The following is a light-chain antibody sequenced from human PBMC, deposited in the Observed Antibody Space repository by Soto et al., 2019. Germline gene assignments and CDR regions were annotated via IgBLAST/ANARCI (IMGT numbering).Light chain of an antibody. Sequence: QSVLTQPPSASGTPGQRGTISCSGTSSNRGNNVLTWYQQLPGAAPKLLIYGDHNRPSGVPGRFSGSKSGASGSLAISGLQTEDEADYYCASWDDSRNGWVFGGGTKLTVL. CDR2: GDH. CDR1: SSNRGNNV. V-gene: IGLV1-44*01. J-gene: IGLJ3*02. CDR3: ASWDDSRNGWV.